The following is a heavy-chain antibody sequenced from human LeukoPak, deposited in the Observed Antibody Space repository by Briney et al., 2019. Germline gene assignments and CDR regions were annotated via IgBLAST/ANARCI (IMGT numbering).Heavy chain of an antibody. CDR2: INHSGST. CDR3: ARRTGVRYYYYYMDV. D-gene: IGHD4-23*01. V-gene: IGHV4-34*01. CDR1: GGSFSGYY. J-gene: IGHJ6*03. Sequence: PSETLSLTCAVYGGSFSGYYWSWIRQPPGKGLEWIGEINHSGSTNYNPSLKSRVTISVDTSKNQFSLKLSSVTAADTAVYYCARRTGVRYYYYYMDVWGKGTTVTVSS.